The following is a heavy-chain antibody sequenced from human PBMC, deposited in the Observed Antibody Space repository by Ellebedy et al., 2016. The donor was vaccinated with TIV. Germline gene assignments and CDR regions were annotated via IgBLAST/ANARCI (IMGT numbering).Heavy chain of an antibody. CDR1: GYTFTGYY. J-gene: IGHJ4*02. V-gene: IGHV1-2*04. CDR2: INPNSGGT. Sequence: AASVKASCKASGYTFTGYYMHWVRQAPGQGLEWMGWINPNSGGTNYAQKFQGWVTMTRDTSISKAYMELSRLRSDDTAVYYCARDGGSYSDFDYWGQGTLVTVSS. CDR3: ARDGGSYSDFDY. D-gene: IGHD1-26*01.